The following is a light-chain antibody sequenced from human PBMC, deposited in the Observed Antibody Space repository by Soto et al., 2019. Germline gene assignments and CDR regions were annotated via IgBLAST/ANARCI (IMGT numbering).Light chain of an antibody. V-gene: IGKV3-20*01. CDR1: ETVDTSS. J-gene: IGKJ4*01. CDR3: HQYGFSPLT. Sequence: EIVLKQSPGTLSLSPGETATLSCRASETVDTSSLGWYQQKPGRAPSLLIYSASRRSTGIPDRFDASGSGTDFTLTISRLEPEDFAVYYCHQYGFSPLTFGVGTKVEI. CDR2: SAS.